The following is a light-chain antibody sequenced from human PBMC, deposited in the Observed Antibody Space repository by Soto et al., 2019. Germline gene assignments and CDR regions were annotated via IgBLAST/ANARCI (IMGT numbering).Light chain of an antibody. J-gene: IGKJ1*01. CDR1: QSVSSN. CDR2: GAS. CDR3: QQYNNRPPWT. V-gene: IGKV3-15*01. Sequence: LKQSAGALSLPPGNRTTLSCQARQSVSSNYLAWYQQKHGEAPRLLIFGASTRANGIAARFSGSGSGTEFSLTITSLQSEDFALHYCQQYNNRPPWTFGQGTKVDIK.